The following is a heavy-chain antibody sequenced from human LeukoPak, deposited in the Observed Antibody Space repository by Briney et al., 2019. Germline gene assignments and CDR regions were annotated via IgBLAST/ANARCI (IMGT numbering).Heavy chain of an antibody. CDR1: GGSFSDYY. D-gene: IGHD3-10*01. J-gene: IGHJ6*03. CDR2: INHSGST. CDR3: ARRGSGSYPYYYYYYMDV. Sequence: SETLSLTCAVYGGSFSDYYWSWIRQPPGKGLEWIGEINHSGSTNYNPSLKSRVTISVDTSKNQFSLKLSSVTAADTAVYYCARRGSGSYPYYYYYYMDVWGKGTTVTVSS. V-gene: IGHV4-34*01.